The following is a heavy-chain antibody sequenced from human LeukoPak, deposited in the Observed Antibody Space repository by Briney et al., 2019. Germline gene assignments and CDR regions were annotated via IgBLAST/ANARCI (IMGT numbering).Heavy chain of an antibody. CDR1: GGSISSGGYY. J-gene: IGHJ4*02. V-gene: IGHV4-61*02. D-gene: IGHD7-27*01. Sequence: SETLSLTCTVSGGSISSGGYYWSWIRQHPGKGLEWIGRIYTSGNTNYNPSLKSRVTISLDTSKNQFSLKLSSVTAADTAVYYCARGNWGDFDYWGQGTLVTVSS. CDR3: ARGNWGDFDY. CDR2: IYTSGNT.